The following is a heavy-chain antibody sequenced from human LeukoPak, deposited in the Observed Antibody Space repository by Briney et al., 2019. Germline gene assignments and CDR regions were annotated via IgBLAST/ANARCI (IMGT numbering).Heavy chain of an antibody. CDR3: AEAYCGGDCYSVGYWYFDL. V-gene: IGHV4-39*07. CDR2: IYYSGST. Sequence: SETLSLTCTVSGGSISSSSYYWGWIRQPPGRGLEWIGSIYYSGSTYYNPSLKSRVTISVDTSKNQFSLKLSSVTAADTAVYYCAEAYCGGDCYSVGYWYFDLWGRGTLVTVSS. D-gene: IGHD2-21*02. J-gene: IGHJ2*01. CDR1: GGSISSSSYY.